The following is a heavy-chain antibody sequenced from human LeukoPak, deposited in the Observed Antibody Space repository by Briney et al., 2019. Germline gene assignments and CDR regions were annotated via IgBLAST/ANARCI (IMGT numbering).Heavy chain of an antibody. D-gene: IGHD4-17*01. J-gene: IGHJ4*02. Sequence: GGSLRLACAASGFPFINSAMHWVRQAPGKGLEWVPGINWNGGSTGYADSVKGRFTISRDNAKNSLYLQMNSLRAEDTALYYCARDLYGDYYFDYWGQGTLVTVSS. V-gene: IGHV3-20*04. CDR1: GFPFINSA. CDR2: INWNGGST. CDR3: ARDLYGDYYFDY.